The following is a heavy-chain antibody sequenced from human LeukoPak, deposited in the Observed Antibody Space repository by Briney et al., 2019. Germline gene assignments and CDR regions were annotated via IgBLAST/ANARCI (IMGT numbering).Heavy chain of an antibody. CDR1: GFTFSSYG. CDR2: IWYDGSNK. V-gene: IGHV3-33*01. CDR3: ARVGYYGSGTTFDP. J-gene: IGHJ5*02. Sequence: GRSLRLSCAASGFTFSSYGMHWVRQAPGKGLEWVAVIWYDGSNKYYADSVKGRFTISRDNSKNTLDLQMNSLRAEDTAVYYCARVGYYGSGTTFDPWGQGTLVTVSS. D-gene: IGHD3-10*01.